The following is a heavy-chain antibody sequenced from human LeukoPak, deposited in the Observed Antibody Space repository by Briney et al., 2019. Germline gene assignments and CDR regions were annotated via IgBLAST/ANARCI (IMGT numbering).Heavy chain of an antibody. V-gene: IGHV3-30*04. J-gene: IGHJ4*02. CDR2: ISYDGSHK. D-gene: IGHD3-10*01. CDR1: GFTLSSYA. Sequence: GGSLRLSCSASGFTLSSYAMHWVPQAPAKVVEGGAVISYDGSHKYDADSVKGRFTISSDKSKNTLYLQMNSLRAEDTAVYYFARAGRGVTLYTDYWGQGTLVTVSS. CDR3: ARAGRGVTLYTDY.